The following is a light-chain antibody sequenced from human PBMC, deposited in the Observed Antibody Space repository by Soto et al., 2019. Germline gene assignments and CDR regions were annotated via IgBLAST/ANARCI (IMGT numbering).Light chain of an antibody. CDR2: GAS. J-gene: IGKJ3*01. CDR1: QDISTY. V-gene: IGKV1-9*01. CDR3: QQLNTYSIVT. Sequence: DIQLTQSPSFLSASVGDRVTITCRASQDISTYLAWYQQKPGKAPNLLIFGASSLQSGVPSRFSGSGSGTVFTLTISSLQPEDFATYYCQQLNTYSIVTFGPGTKVDI.